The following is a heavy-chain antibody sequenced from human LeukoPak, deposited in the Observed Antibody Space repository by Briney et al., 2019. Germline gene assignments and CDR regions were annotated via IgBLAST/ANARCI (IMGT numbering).Heavy chain of an antibody. D-gene: IGHD3-10*01. Sequence: SQTLPLTCTVSGGSISSGDYYWSWIRQPPGKGLEWIGYVYYSGSTYYNPSLKSRVTISVDTSKNQFSLKLSSVTAADTAVYYCARDSRVRGVIIREKNDAFDIWGQGTMVTVSS. V-gene: IGHV4-30-4*01. CDR3: ARDSRVRGVIIREKNDAFDI. CDR2: VYYSGST. J-gene: IGHJ3*02. CDR1: GGSISSGDYY.